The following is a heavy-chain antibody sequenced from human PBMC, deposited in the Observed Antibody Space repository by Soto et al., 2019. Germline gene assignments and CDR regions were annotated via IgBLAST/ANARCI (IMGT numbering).Heavy chain of an antibody. CDR3: ARESRYCSGGSCPNWFDP. D-gene: IGHD2-15*01. CDR2: INHSGST. J-gene: IGHJ5*02. V-gene: IGHV4-34*01. Sequence: QVQLQQWGAGLLKPSETLSLTCAVYGGSFSGYYWSWIRQPPGKGLEWIGEINHSGSTNYNPSLKSRGTIAVDTSKNQFSLKRSSVTAADTAVYYCARESRYCSGGSCPNWFDPWGQGTLVTVSS. CDR1: GGSFSGYY.